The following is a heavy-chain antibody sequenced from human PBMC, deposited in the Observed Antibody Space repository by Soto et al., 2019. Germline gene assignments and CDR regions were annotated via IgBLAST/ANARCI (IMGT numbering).Heavy chain of an antibody. CDR3: ARRGYMVRGVADYYGMDV. D-gene: IGHD3-10*01. CDR2: IYPGDSDT. J-gene: IGHJ6*02. Sequence: GESLKISCKGSGYSFTSYWIGWVRQMPGKGLEWMGIIYPGDSDTRYSPSFQGQVTISADKSISTAYLQWSSLKASDTAMYYCARRGYMVRGVADYYGMDVWGQGTTVTVSS. CDR1: GYSFTSYW. V-gene: IGHV5-51*01.